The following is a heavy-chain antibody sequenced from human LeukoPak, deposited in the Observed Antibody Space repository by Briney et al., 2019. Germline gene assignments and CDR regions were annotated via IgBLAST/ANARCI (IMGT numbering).Heavy chain of an antibody. Sequence: PGGTLRLSCAASGFTFSHDWMSWLRQAPGKGLEWVSYISSSGSTIYYADSVKGRFTISRDNAKNSLYLQMNSLRAEDTAVYYCARDQIRGTTQNYYYGMDVWGQGTTVTVSS. D-gene: IGHD1-7*01. CDR2: ISSSGSTI. J-gene: IGHJ6*02. V-gene: IGHV3-11*01. CDR1: GFTFSHDW. CDR3: ARDQIRGTTQNYYYGMDV.